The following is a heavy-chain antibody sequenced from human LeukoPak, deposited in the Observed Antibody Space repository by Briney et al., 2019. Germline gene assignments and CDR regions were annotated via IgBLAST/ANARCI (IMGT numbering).Heavy chain of an antibody. J-gene: IGHJ5*02. V-gene: IGHV3-7*04. CDR3: ARGTLRFFAR. CDR2: IKQDGSEK. Sequence: WGSLRLSCAAPGITFSSNRISWVRQAPGKGLEWVANIKQDGSEKYYVDSVKGRFTISRDNAKNSLYLQMNSLRAEDMAVYYCARGTLRFFARWGQGTLVTVSS. CDR1: GITFSSNR. D-gene: IGHD3-16*01.